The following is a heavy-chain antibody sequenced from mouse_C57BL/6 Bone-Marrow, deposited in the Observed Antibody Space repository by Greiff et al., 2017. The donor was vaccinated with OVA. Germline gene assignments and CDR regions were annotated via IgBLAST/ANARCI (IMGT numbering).Heavy chain of an antibody. V-gene: IGHV1-18*01. D-gene: IGHD1-1*01. CDR3: ARSSYYYGSSWYFDV. J-gene: IGHJ1*03. CDR1: GYTFTDYN. CDR2: INPNTGGT. Sequence: EVQLQQSGPELVKPGASVKIPCKASGYTFTDYNMDWVKQSHGKSLEWIGDINPNTGGTIYKQKFQGKATLTVDKSSSTAYRGLRSLTSEDTEVYYGARSSYYYGSSWYFDVWGTGTTVTVSS.